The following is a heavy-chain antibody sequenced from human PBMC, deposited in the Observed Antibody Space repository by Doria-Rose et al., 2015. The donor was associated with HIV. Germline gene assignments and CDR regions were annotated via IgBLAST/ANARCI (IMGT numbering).Heavy chain of an antibody. CDR3: ARIKSSRWYHKYYFDF. CDR1: GVSLSSPGMG. V-gene: IGHV2-26*01. CDR2: IFSDDER. D-gene: IGHD6-13*01. Sequence: QVTLKESGPVLVKPTETLTLTCTVSGVSLSSPGMGVSWIRQPPGKALEWLSNIFSDDERSYKTSLKSRLIISRGTSKSQVVLTMTDMDPVDTATYYCARIKSSRWYHKYYFDFWGQEPWSSSPQ. J-gene: IGHJ4*01.